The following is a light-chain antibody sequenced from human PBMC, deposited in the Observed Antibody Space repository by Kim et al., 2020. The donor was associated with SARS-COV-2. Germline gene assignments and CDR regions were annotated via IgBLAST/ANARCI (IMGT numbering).Light chain of an antibody. CDR1: SGSIASSY. CDR2: EDK. J-gene: IGLJ2*01. CDR3: QSSDSSNLHVV. Sequence: TVTISCTRSSGSIASSYVQWYQQRPGSAPTTLIYEDKQRPSGVPDRFSGSIDSSSNSASLTISGLKTEDEADYYCQSSDSSNLHVVFGGGTKVTVL. V-gene: IGLV6-57*03.